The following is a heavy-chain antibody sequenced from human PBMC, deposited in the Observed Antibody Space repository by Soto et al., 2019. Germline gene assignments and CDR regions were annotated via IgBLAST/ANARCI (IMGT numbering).Heavy chain of an antibody. J-gene: IGHJ6*02. D-gene: IGHD2-15*01. CDR2: ISGSAGTT. V-gene: IGHV3-23*01. Sequence: GGSLRLSCSVSGFTFSSYSMSWVRQAPGKGLEWVSSISGSAGTTYYADSVKAHFTIPRDNPKRTLYLQMNSVRVEDTAVYYCAKEWSSGMDVWGQGTTVTVSS. CDR1: GFTFSSYS. CDR3: AKEWSSGMDV.